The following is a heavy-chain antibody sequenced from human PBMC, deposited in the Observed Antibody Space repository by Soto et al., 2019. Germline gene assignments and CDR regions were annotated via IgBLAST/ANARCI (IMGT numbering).Heavy chain of an antibody. CDR2: ILSKAGNYAT. CDR1: GFIFSGSA. Sequence: EVQLVESGGGLVPPGGSLKLSCAASGFIFSGSAVHWVRQASGKGLEWVGRILSKAGNYATANPASMKGRFTISRDDSENTAFLQMNSLKTEDTAVYYCIRGGSPYYYDYWGQGTLVAVSS. J-gene: IGHJ4*02. V-gene: IGHV3-73*01. CDR3: IRGGSPYYYDY.